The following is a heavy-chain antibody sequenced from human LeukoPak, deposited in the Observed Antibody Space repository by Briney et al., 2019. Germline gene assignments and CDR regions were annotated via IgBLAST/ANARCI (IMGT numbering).Heavy chain of an antibody. CDR2: INHSGST. D-gene: IGHD3-10*01. CDR1: GGSFSGYY. CDR3: ARDVYYYGLGSYFDY. Sequence: TSETLSLTCAVYGGSFSGYYWSWIRQPPGKGLEWIGEINHSGSTNYNPSLKSRVTISVDTSKNQFSLKLSSVTAADTAMYYCARDVYYYGLGSYFDYWGQGALVTVSS. J-gene: IGHJ4*02. V-gene: IGHV4-34*01.